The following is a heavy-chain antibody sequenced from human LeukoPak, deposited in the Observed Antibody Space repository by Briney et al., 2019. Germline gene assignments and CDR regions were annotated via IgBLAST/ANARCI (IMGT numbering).Heavy chain of an antibody. Sequence: SVKVSCKASGGTFSSYAISWVRQAPGQGLEWMGRIIPILGIANYAQKFQGRVTITADKSTSTAYMELSSLRSEDTAVYYCAKDSAYSSGWYPIWGQGTLVTVSS. CDR1: GGTFSSYA. CDR3: AKDSAYSSGWYPI. J-gene: IGHJ4*02. D-gene: IGHD6-19*01. CDR2: IIPILGIA. V-gene: IGHV1-69*04.